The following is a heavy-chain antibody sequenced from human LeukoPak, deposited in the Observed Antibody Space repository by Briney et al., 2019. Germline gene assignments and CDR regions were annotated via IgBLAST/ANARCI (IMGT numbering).Heavy chain of an antibody. J-gene: IGHJ4*02. CDR1: GYTFTSYG. CDR3: ARRYYYDSSGYYYYPYFDY. Sequence: ASVKVSXKASGYTFTSYGISWVRQAPGQGLEWMGWISAYNGNTNYAQKLQGRVTMTTDTSTSTAYMELRSLRSDDTAVYYCARRYYYDSSGYYYYPYFDYWGRGTLVTVSS. V-gene: IGHV1-18*01. CDR2: ISAYNGNT. D-gene: IGHD3-22*01.